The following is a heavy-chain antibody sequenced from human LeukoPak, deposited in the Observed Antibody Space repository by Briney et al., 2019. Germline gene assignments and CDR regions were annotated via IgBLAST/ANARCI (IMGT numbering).Heavy chain of an antibody. J-gene: IGHJ4*02. D-gene: IGHD3-10*01. Sequence: GASVKVSCKASGGTFSSYALSWVRQAPGQGLEWMGRIIPVFGTANYAQKFQGRFTITTDESTSTAYMELSSLRSEDTAVYYCATRGSESSEVDYWGQGTLVTVSS. V-gene: IGHV1-69*05. CDR2: IIPVFGTA. CDR3: ATRGSESSEVDY. CDR1: GGTFSSYA.